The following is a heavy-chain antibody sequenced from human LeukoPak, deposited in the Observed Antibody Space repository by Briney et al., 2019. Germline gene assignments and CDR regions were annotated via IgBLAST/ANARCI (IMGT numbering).Heavy chain of an antibody. J-gene: IGHJ4*02. Sequence: PPETLSLTCTVSGGSISSYYWSWLRQPPGKGLEWIGYIYYSGSTNYNPSLKSRVTISVDTSKNQFSLKLSSVTAADTAVYYCAREFRGSYALDYWGQGTLVTVSS. D-gene: IGHD1-26*01. CDR3: AREFRGSYALDY. CDR2: IYYSGST. V-gene: IGHV4-59*01. CDR1: GGSISSYY.